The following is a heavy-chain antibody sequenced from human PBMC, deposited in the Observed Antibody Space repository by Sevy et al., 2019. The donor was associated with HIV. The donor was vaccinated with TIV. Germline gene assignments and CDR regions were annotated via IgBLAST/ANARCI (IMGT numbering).Heavy chain of an antibody. D-gene: IGHD6-13*01. CDR1: GFTFSSYA. Sequence: GGSLRLSCTASGFTFSSYAMYWVRQAPGKGLEWVAVISYDGSNKYYADSVKGRFTISRDNSKNTLYLQMNSLRAEDTAVYYCARDRLAAAGTFDYWGQGTLVTVSS. CDR2: ISYDGSNK. CDR3: ARDRLAAAGTFDY. J-gene: IGHJ4*02. V-gene: IGHV3-30*04.